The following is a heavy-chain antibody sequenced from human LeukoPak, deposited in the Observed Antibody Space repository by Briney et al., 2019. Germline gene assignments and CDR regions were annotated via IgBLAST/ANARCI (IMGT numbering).Heavy chain of an antibody. Sequence: GGSLRLSCAASGFTFSSYAMSWVRQAPGKGLEWVSAISGSGGSTYYADSVKGRFTISRDNSKNTLYLQMNNLRAEDTAVYYCAKVIAVAGTFVYYYYYGMDVWGQGTTVTVSS. CDR2: ISGSGGST. CDR1: GFTFSSYA. J-gene: IGHJ6*02. D-gene: IGHD6-19*01. V-gene: IGHV3-23*01. CDR3: AKVIAVAGTFVYYYYYGMDV.